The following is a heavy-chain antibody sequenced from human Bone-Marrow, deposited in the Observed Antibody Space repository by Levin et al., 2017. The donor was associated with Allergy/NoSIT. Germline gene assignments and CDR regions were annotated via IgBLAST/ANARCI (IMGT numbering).Heavy chain of an antibody. V-gene: IGHV3-15*01. Sequence: GGSLRLSCIGSGFNFNAAWMSWVRQAPGKGLEWVGRIKSKGGGETRDYAPPVQDRFTISRDDPKNTLYLQMSSLKTEDTAMYYCIWVGIAPLVLTYWGLGTLVTVSS. CDR1: GFNFNAAW. J-gene: IGHJ4*02. CDR3: IWVGIAPLVLTY. D-gene: IGHD2/OR15-2a*01. CDR2: IKSKGGGETR.